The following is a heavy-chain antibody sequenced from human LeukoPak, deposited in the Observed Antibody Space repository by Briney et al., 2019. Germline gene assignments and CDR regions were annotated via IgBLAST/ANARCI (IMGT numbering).Heavy chain of an antibody. Sequence: GGSLRLSCAASGFTVSSNYMSWVRQAPGKGLEWVSYISSSSSYIYYADSVKGRFTISSDNAKGSLYLQMNSLRAEDTAVYYCVGGFDYWGQGTLVTVSS. V-gene: IGHV3-21*01. D-gene: IGHD3-16*01. J-gene: IGHJ4*02. CDR1: GFTVSSNY. CDR3: VGGFDY. CDR2: ISSSSSYI.